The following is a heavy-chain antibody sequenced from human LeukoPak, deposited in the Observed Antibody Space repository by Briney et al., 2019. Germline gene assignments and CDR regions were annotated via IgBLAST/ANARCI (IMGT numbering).Heavy chain of an antibody. CDR3: AKDVPWFDP. V-gene: IGHV3-30*04. Sequence: PGGSLRLSCAVSGFTFSSYAMHWVRQAPGKGLEWVAVISYDGSNKYYADSVKGRFTISRDNSKNTLYLQMNSLRAEDTAVYYCAKDVPWFDPWGQGTLVTVSS. J-gene: IGHJ5*02. CDR1: GFTFSSYA. CDR2: ISYDGSNK. D-gene: IGHD2-2*01.